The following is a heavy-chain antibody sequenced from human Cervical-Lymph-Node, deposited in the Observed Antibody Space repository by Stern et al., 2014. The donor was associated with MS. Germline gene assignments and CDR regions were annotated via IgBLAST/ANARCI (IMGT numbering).Heavy chain of an antibody. D-gene: IGHD3-22*01. Sequence: VQLVESGGGVVQPGRSLGLSCAASGFTFSSFAMHWVRQAPGKGLEWVALISYDGSYKYYADSVKGRFTISRDNSKNTLYLQMNSLRAEDTAVYYCARDPITMKVVVKTPYFQRWGQGTLVTVSS. CDR3: ARDPITMKVVVKTPYFQR. J-gene: IGHJ1*01. V-gene: IGHV3-30*04. CDR2: ISYDGSYK. CDR1: GFTFSSFA.